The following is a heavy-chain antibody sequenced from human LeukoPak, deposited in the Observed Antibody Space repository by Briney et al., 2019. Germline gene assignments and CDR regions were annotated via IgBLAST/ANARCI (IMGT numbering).Heavy chain of an antibody. CDR1: RFTFSNYP. CDR2: LSYDGSNE. V-gene: IGHV3-30-3*01. CDR3: ARGRGSYSADY. D-gene: IGHD1-26*01. Sequence: GGSLRLSCAASRFTFSNYPMHWVRQAPGKGLEWVALLSYDGSNECYADSVKGRFTISRDNSKNTLYLQMNSLRAEDTAVYYCARGRGSYSADYWGQGTLVTVSS. J-gene: IGHJ4*02.